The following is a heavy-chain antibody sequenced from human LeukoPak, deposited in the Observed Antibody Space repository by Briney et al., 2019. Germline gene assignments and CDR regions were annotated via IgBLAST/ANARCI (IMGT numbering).Heavy chain of an antibody. Sequence: KPSETVSLTCTVSGGSISNWYWGWFRQPAGKGLEWIGRIYTSGSTIYDPSLKSRVTMSVDTSTNQISLRLTSVAAADTAMYYCARKLASSTLKAGAFDIWGQGTMVTVSP. CDR2: IYTSGST. CDR1: GGSISNWY. D-gene: IGHD2-2*01. J-gene: IGHJ3*02. CDR3: ARKLASSTLKAGAFDI. V-gene: IGHV4-4*07.